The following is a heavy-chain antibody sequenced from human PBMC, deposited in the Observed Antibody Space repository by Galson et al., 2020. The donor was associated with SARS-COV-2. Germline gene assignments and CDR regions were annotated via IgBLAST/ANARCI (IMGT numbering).Heavy chain of an antibody. Sequence: GESLKISCAASGFTVSSNYMSWVRQAPGKGLEWVSVIYSGGSTYYADSVKGRFTISRDNSKNTLYLQMNSLRAEDTAVYYCARDLVVRGIDYWGQGTLVTVSS. CDR2: IYSGGST. CDR3: ARDLVVRGIDY. V-gene: IGHV3-66*01. J-gene: IGHJ4*02. CDR1: GFTVSSNY. D-gene: IGHD3-10*01.